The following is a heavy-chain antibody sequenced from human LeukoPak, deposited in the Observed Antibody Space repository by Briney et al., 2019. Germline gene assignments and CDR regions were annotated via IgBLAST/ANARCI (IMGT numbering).Heavy chain of an antibody. D-gene: IGHD1-26*01. CDR1: GGSISSCSHY. Sequence: SGTLSLTCTVSGGSISSCSHYWSCIRQPAGKGLEWIGRIYSSGNTNYNPSLKSRVTISLDTSKNQFSLNLSSVTAAATAVYYCAGEVGGSWFDPWGLGTLVSVFS. CDR2: IYSSGNT. CDR3: AGEVGGSWFDP. V-gene: IGHV4-61*02. J-gene: IGHJ5*02.